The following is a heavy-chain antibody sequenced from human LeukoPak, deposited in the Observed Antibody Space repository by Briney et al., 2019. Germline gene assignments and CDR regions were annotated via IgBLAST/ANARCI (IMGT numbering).Heavy chain of an antibody. CDR3: AKASELGDYPNYYYYGMDV. V-gene: IGHV3-23*01. J-gene: IGHJ6*02. D-gene: IGHD1-14*01. CDR1: GFTFSSYA. Sequence: GGSLRLSCAASGFTFSSYAMSWVRQAPGKGLEWVSAISGSGGSTYYADSVKGRFTISRDNSKNPLYLQMNSLRAEDTAVYYCAKASELGDYPNYYYYGMDVWGQGTTVTVSS. CDR2: ISGSGGST.